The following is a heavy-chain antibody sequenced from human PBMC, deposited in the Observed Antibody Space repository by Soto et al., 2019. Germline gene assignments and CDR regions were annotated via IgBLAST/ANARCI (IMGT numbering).Heavy chain of an antibody. D-gene: IGHD1-26*01. CDR3: AEGSAYRRPYYFGY. CDR1: GFSFSKYA. Sequence: EAHLLESGGGLVQPGGSLRLSCAASGFSFSKYAMGWVRQAPGKGLEWFSAITGGGGDTYYADSVKGRFTISRDNSDRTLYLHMTSLRAEETGVYYCAEGSAYRRPYYFGYWGQGTLVTVSS. J-gene: IGHJ4*02. CDR2: ITGGGGDT. V-gene: IGHV3-23*01.